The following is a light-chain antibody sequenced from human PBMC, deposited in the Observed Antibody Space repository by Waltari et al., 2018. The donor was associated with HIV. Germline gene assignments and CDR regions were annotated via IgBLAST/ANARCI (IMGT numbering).Light chain of an antibody. CDR1: KRISGH. J-gene: IGKJ2*01. CDR3: LQYTFWPPYT. Sequence: EIVMTQFPGTLSVSPGERATLSCRASKRISGHLAWYQQKPGQAPRLLIYAASNRATGIPARFSGSGSRTDFTLTISSLQPEDFAVYYCLQYTFWPPYTFGQGTKLEMK. V-gene: IGKV3-15*01. CDR2: AAS.